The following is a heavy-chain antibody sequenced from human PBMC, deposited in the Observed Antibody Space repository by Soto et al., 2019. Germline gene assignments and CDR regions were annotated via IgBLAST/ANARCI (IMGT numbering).Heavy chain of an antibody. V-gene: IGHV3-23*01. CDR2: ISGSGGNA. CDR3: AISAMVRGGGWFDP. D-gene: IGHD3-10*01. J-gene: IGHJ5*02. Sequence: EVQLLESGGGLVQPGGSLRLSCAASRFTFSTYAMSWVRQAPGKGLEWVSVISGSGGNAYYADSVKGRFTISRDNSKNTMYLQMNRLRAEDTAVYYCAISAMVRGGGWFDPWGQGTLVTVSS. CDR1: RFTFSTYA.